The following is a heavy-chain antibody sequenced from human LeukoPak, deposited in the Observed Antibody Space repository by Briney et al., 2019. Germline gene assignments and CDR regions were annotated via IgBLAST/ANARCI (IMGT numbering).Heavy chain of an antibody. Sequence: NSSETLSLTCTVSGGSISSYYWSWIRQPPGKGLEWIGYIYTSGSTNYNPSLKSRVTISVDTSKDQFSLKLSSVTAADTAVYYCARAHSSGRIFDCWGQGTLVTVSS. J-gene: IGHJ4*02. D-gene: IGHD6-19*01. CDR3: ARAHSSGRIFDC. V-gene: IGHV4-4*09. CDR2: IYTSGST. CDR1: GGSISSYY.